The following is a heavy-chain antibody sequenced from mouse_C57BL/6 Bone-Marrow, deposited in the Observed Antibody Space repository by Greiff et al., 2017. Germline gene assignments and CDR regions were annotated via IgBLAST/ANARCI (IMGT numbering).Heavy chain of an antibody. V-gene: IGHV2-2*01. Sequence: QVQLQQSGPGLVQPSQSLSITCTVSGFSLTSYGVHWVRQSPGKGLEWLGVIWSGGSTGYNAAFISRLSISKDNSKSQVFFKMNSLQADDTAIYYCARIGVYYGNDDAMDDWGQGTSGTVSS. CDR1: GFSLTSYG. J-gene: IGHJ4*01. D-gene: IGHD2-2*01. CDR3: ARIGVYYGNDDAMDD. CDR2: IWSGGST.